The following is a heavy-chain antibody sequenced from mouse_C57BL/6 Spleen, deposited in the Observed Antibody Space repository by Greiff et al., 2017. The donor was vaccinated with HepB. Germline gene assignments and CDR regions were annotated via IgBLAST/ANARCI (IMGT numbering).Heavy chain of an antibody. D-gene: IGHD3-2*02. J-gene: IGHJ3*01. CDR2: ISYDGSN. CDR1: GYSITSGYY. V-gene: IGHV3-6*01. CDR3: ARARQLRSPWFAY. Sequence: VQLQESGPGLVKPSQSLSLTCSVTGYSITSGYYWNWIRQFPGNKLEWMGYISYDGSNNYNPSLKNRISITRDTSKNQFFLKLNSVTTEDTATYYCARARQLRSPWFAYWGQGTLVTVSA.